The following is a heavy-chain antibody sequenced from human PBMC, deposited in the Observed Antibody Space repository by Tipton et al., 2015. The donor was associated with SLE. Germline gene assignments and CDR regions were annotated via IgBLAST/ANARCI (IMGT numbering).Heavy chain of an antibody. CDR2: VSTSGST. V-gene: IGHV4-4*07. J-gene: IGHJ6*02. Sequence: TLSLTCSVSGDAISTYYWSWIRQPAGKGLEWIGRVSTSGSTNYNPSLKSRVTMSVDTSKNQFSLKLSSVTAADTAVYYCARGRVQPTYGVDVWGRGITVTVSS. D-gene: IGHD2-2*01. CDR3: ARGRVQPTYGVDV. CDR1: GDAISTYY.